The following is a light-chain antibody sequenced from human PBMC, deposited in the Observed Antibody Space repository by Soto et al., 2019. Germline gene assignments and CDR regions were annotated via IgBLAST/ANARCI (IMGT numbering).Light chain of an antibody. CDR1: QSISYSSNNKNY. Sequence: EIVMTQSPDSLAVSLGEGATIICKSSQSISYSSNNKNYLVWYLQKPGQSPQLLIYLGSNRASGVPDRFSGSGSGTDFKLKISRVEAEDVGVYYCMQALQTPITFGQGTRLEIK. CDR3: MQALQTPIT. V-gene: IGKV2-28*01. CDR2: LGS. J-gene: IGKJ5*01.